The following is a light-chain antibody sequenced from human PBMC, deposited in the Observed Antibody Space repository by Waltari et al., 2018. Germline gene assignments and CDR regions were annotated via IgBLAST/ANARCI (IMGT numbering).Light chain of an antibody. V-gene: IGLV1-40*01. J-gene: IGLJ2*01. CDR3: QSYDSSLSGGV. Sequence: QSVLTQPPSVSGAPGQRVTISCTGSNSNIGAGYDVHWYQQLPGTAPKLLIYGNSNRPSGVPDRFSGSKSCTSASLAITGLQAEDEADYYCQSYDSSLSGGVFGGGTKLTVL. CDR2: GNS. CDR1: NSNIGAGYD.